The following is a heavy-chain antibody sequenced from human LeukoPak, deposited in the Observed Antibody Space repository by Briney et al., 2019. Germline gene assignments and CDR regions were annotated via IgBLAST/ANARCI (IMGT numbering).Heavy chain of an antibody. J-gene: IGHJ4*02. D-gene: IGHD3-22*01. CDR2: ISSSSSYI. CDR3: ARVWCYYDSSGYINDY. V-gene: IGHV3-21*01. CDR1: GFTFSSHS. Sequence: GGSLRLSCAASGFTFSSHSMNWVRQAPGKGLEWVSSISSSSSYIYYADSVKGRFTISRDNAKNSLYLQMNSLRAEDTAVYYCARVWCYYDSSGYINDYWGQGTLVTVSS.